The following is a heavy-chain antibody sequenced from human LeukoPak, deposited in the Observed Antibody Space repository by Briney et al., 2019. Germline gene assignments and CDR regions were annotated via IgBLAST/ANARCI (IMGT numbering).Heavy chain of an antibody. CDR2: ISAYNGNT. Sequence: ASVKVSCKASGYTFTSYGISWVRQAPGQGLEWMGWISAYNGNTNYTQKLQGRVTMTTDTSTSTAYMELRSLRSDDTAVYYCARDLRYGDYGDYWGQGTLVTVSS. J-gene: IGHJ4*02. V-gene: IGHV1-18*01. CDR3: ARDLRYGDYGDY. CDR1: GYTFTSYG. D-gene: IGHD4-17*01.